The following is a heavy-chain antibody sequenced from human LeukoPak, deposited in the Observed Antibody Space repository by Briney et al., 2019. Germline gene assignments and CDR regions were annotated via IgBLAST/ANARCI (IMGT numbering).Heavy chain of an antibody. J-gene: IGHJ6*02. D-gene: IGHD2-21*02. CDR2: INSDGSST. V-gene: IGHV3-74*01. CDR1: GFTFSSYW. Sequence: PGGSLRLSCAASGFTFSSYWMHWVRQAPGKGLVWVSRINSDGSSTSYADSVKGRFTISRDNAKNTLYLQMNSLRAEDTAVYYCARGGGDAWDYYYYGMDVWGQGTTVTVSS. CDR3: ARGGGDAWDYYYYGMDV.